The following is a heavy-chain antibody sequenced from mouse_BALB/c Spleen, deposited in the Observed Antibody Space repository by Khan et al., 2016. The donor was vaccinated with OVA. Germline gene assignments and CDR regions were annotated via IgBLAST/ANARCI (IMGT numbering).Heavy chain of an antibody. V-gene: IGHV1-84*02. Sequence: QVQLQQSGPELVKPGASVKISCKASGYTFTYYYINWVKQKPGQGLEWIGWIYPGNDNTKYNEKFKDMATLTVDTSSNIAFMQLSGLTSEDTAVYFCARGGYCSNSLFDFWGQGTTLTVSS. D-gene: IGHD2-12*01. CDR3: ARGGYCSNSLFDF. CDR2: IYPGNDNT. CDR1: GYTFTYYY. J-gene: IGHJ2*01.